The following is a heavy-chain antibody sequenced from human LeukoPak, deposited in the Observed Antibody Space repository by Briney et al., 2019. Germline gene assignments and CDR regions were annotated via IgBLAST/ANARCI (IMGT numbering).Heavy chain of an antibody. Sequence: GASVKVSCKAPGFTFTSSAMQWVRQARGQRLEWIGWIVVGSGNTNYAQKFQERVTITRDMSTSTAYMELSSLRSEDTAVYYCAADLWQQGVPGEYYFDYWGQGTLVTVSS. V-gene: IGHV1-58*02. CDR1: GFTFTSSA. CDR3: AADLWQQGVPGEYYFDY. D-gene: IGHD3-10*01. J-gene: IGHJ4*02. CDR2: IVVGSGNT.